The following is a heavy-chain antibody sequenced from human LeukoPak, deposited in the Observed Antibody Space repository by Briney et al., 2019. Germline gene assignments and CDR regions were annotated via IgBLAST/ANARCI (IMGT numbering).Heavy chain of an antibody. CDR1: GGPISSYY. CDR3: AREYDCSSTSCYPYFDY. CDR2: IYYSGST. Sequence: SETLSLTCTVSGGPISSYYWSWIRQPPGKGLEWIGYIYYSGSTNYNPSLKSRVTISVDTSKNQFSLKLSSVTAADTAVYYCAREYDCSSTSCYPYFDYWGQGTLVTVSS. D-gene: IGHD2-2*01. V-gene: IGHV4-59*01. J-gene: IGHJ4*02.